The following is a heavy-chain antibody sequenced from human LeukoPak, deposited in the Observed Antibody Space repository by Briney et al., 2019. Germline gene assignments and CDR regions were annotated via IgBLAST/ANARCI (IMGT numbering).Heavy chain of an antibody. CDR3: ARKISTGTQRGYFDS. D-gene: IGHD1-1*01. J-gene: IGHJ4*02. Sequence: KPSETLSLTCAVYGGSFSGYYWSWIRQPPGKGLEWIGEINHSGSTNYNPSLKSRVTISVDTSKNQFSLKLSSVTAADTAVYYCARKISTGTQRGYFDSWGQGTLVTVSS. V-gene: IGHV4-34*01. CDR2: INHSGST. CDR1: GGSFSGYY.